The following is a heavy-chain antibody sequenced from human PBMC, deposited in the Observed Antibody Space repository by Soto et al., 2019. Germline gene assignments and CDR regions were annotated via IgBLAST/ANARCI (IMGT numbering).Heavy chain of an antibody. J-gene: IGHJ4*02. CDR1: GGSVSSGNYY. Sequence: QVQLQESGPGLVKPSETLSLTCTVSGGSVSSGNYYWSWIRQPPGKGLEWIGYFYYTGSTNYNPSLKSRLTISIDASKSPSSLRLSSVTAADTAVYYCARSMYYSDGSNYSPFDYWGQGTLVTVSS. V-gene: IGHV4-61*01. CDR2: FYYTGST. D-gene: IGHD3-22*01. CDR3: ARSMYYSDGSNYSPFDY.